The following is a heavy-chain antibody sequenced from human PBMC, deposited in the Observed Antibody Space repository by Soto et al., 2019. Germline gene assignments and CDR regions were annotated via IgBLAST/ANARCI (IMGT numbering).Heavy chain of an antibody. V-gene: IGHV4-30-4*01. Sequence: TLSLTCTVSGDSINNYDHFWTWIRQKPGEGLEWIGYIYYSGATYYSPSLKTRVSMSLHKSQNYFSLQLTSVTAADSAVYYCATTNGAYSYDSVSWGQGTLVTVS. J-gene: IGHJ5*02. CDR3: ATTNGAYSYDSVS. D-gene: IGHD3-22*01. CDR1: GDSINNYDHF. CDR2: IYYSGAT.